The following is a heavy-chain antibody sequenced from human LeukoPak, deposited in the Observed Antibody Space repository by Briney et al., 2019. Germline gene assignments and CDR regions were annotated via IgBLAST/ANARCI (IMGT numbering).Heavy chain of an antibody. CDR3: AKEATVTSYWYFDL. CDR1: GFTFSSYA. CDR2: ISGSGGST. D-gene: IGHD4-17*01. Sequence: GGSLRLSCAASGFTFSSYAMTWVRQAPGKGLEWVSVISGSGGSTDYADSVKGRFTISRDNSKNTLYLQMNGLGAEDTAVYYCAKEATVTSYWYFDLWGRGTLVTVSS. V-gene: IGHV3-23*01. J-gene: IGHJ2*01.